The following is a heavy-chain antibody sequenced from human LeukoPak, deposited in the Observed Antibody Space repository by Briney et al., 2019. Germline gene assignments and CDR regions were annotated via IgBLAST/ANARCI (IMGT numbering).Heavy chain of an antibody. CDR3: ARYIVTPGYFNY. J-gene: IGHJ4*02. CDR1: GFTVSSNY. CDR2: IYSGGNT. V-gene: IGHV3-66*01. D-gene: IGHD2/OR15-2a*01. Sequence: GGSLRLSCAASGFTVSSNYMSWVRQALGKGLEWVSVIYSGGNTYYADSVKGRFTISRDNSNNTLYLQMNSLRAEDTAVYYCARYIVTPGYFNYWGQGTLVTVSS.